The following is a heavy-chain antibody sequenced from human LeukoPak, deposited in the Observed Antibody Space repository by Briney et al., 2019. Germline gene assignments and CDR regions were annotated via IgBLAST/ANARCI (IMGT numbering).Heavy chain of an antibody. Sequence: SETLSLTCAVYGGSFSGYYWGWIRQPPGKGLEWIGEINHSGSTNYSPSLKSRVTISVDTSKNQFSLKLSSVTAADTAVFYCGGGVWVTIDYWGQGTLVTVSS. V-gene: IGHV4-34*01. J-gene: IGHJ4*02. CDR2: INHSGST. CDR1: GGSFSGYY. D-gene: IGHD3-3*01. CDR3: GGGVWVTIDY.